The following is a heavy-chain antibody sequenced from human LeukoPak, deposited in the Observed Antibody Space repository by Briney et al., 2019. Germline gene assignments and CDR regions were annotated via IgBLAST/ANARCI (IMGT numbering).Heavy chain of an antibody. V-gene: IGHV1-3*01. CDR3: ARGAWPNPSSSLQFDY. Sequence: AASVKVSCKASGYTFTSYAMHWVRQAPGQRLEWMGWINAGNGNTKYSQKFQGRVTITRDTSASTAYMELSSLRSEDTAVYHCARGAWPNPSSSLQFDYWGQGTLVTVSS. D-gene: IGHD6-13*01. CDR2: INAGNGNT. J-gene: IGHJ4*02. CDR1: GYTFTSYA.